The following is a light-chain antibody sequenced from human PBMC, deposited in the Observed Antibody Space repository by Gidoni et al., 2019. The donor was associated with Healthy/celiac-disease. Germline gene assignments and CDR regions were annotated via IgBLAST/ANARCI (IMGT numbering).Light chain of an antibody. Sequence: EIVLTQSPATLSLSPGERSTLSCRASQSVSSYLAWYQQNPGQAPRLLIYDASNRATGIPARFSGGGSGTDFTLTISNLEPEDFAVYYCQQRSNWPPTFGQGTKVEIK. CDR3: QQRSNWPPT. J-gene: IGKJ1*01. CDR1: QSVSSY. V-gene: IGKV3-11*01. CDR2: DAS.